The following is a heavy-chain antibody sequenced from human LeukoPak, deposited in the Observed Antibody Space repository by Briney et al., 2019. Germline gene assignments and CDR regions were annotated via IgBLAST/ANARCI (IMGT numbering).Heavy chain of an antibody. CDR2: ISAYNGNT. D-gene: IGHD3-16*02. J-gene: IGHJ3*02. CDR3: ERVWMITFGGVIAPDAFDI. V-gene: IGHV1-18*01. CDR1: GYTFTSYG. Sequence: ASVKVSCKASGYTFTSYGISWVRQATGQGLEWMGWISAYNGNTTYAQKLQGRVTMTTDTSTSTAYMELRRLRSDDTAVYYCERVWMITFGGVIAPDAFDIWGQGTMVTVSS.